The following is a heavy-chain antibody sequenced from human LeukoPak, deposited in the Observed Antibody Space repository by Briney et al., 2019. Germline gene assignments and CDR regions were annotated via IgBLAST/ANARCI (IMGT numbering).Heavy chain of an antibody. CDR3: ARDRGVVGVPGDYFDY. J-gene: IGHJ4*02. CDR2: INHSGST. D-gene: IGHD1-26*01. V-gene: IGHV4-34*01. CDR1: GGSFSGYY. Sequence: TSETLSLTCAVYGGSFSGYYWSWIRQPPGKGLEWIGEINHSGSTNYNPSLKSRVTISVDTSKNQFSLKLSSVTAADTAVYYCARDRGVVGVPGDYFDYWGQGILVTVSS.